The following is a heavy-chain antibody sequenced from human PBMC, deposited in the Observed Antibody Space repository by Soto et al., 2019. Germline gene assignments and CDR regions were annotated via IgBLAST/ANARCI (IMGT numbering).Heavy chain of an antibody. CDR1: GGSISSGGYY. J-gene: IGHJ6*02. D-gene: IGHD6-6*01. CDR3: ARGSSIAGLYYGMDV. V-gene: IGHV4-31*03. Sequence: QVQLQESGPGLVKPSQTLSLTYTVSGGSISSGGYYWTWIRQHPGKGLEWIGYNYYSGITYYNPSLKSRFTISLDTSKNQFSLKLSSVTAADTAVYYCARGSSIAGLYYGMDVWGQGTTVTVSS. CDR2: NYYSGIT.